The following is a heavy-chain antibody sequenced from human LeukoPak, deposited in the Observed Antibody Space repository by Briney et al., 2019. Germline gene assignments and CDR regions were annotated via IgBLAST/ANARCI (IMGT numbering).Heavy chain of an antibody. V-gene: IGHV3-30-3*01. J-gene: IGHJ4*02. Sequence: GRSLRLSCAASGFTFSSYAMHWVRQAPGKGLEGVAVISYDGSNKYYADSVKGRFTISRDNSKNTLYLQMNSLRAEDTAVHYCARENFGNYYFDYWGQGTLVTVSS. CDR1: GFTFSSYA. CDR2: ISYDGSNK. D-gene: IGHD3-16*01. CDR3: ARENFGNYYFDY.